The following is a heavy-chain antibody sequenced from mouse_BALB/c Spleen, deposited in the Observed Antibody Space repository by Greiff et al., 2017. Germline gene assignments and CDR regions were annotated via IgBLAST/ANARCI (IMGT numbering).Heavy chain of an antibody. D-gene: IGHD2-2*01. J-gene: IGHJ3*01. V-gene: IGHV5-6-5*01. Sequence: EVKLVESGGGLVKPGGSLKLSCAASGFTFSSYAMSWVRQTPEKRLEWVESISSGGSTYYPDSVKGRFTIYRDNARNSLYLQMSSLRSEDTAMYYDAGGEDYDGYGRFADWGQGTLVTVSA. CDR2: ISSGGST. CDR1: GFTFSSYA. CDR3: AGGEDYDGYGRFAD.